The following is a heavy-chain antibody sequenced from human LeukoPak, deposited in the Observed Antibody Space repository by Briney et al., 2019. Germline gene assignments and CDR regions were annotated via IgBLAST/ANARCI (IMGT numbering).Heavy chain of an antibody. J-gene: IGHJ4*02. CDR2: IYYSEST. CDR1: GGSISSYY. Sequence: SETLSLTCTVSGGSISSYYWSWIRQPPGKGLEWIGYIYYSESTNYNPSLKSRVTISVDTSKNQFSLKLSSVTAADTAVYYCARLPGYYDSSGYYFPYYFDYWGQGTLVTVSS. D-gene: IGHD3-22*01. V-gene: IGHV4-59*08. CDR3: ARLPGYYDSSGYYFPYYFDY.